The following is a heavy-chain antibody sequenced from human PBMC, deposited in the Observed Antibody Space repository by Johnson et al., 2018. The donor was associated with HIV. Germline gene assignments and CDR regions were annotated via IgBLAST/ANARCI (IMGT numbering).Heavy chain of an antibody. CDR1: GFTFSNAW. J-gene: IGHJ3*02. CDR2: IKSKTDGETT. D-gene: IGHD3-9*01. V-gene: IGHV3-15*01. Sequence: VQLVESGGGLVKPGESLRLSCAASGFTFSNAWMSWVRQAPGKGLEWVGRIKSKTDGETTDYAAPVKGRFTISRDDSKNTPYVQMNSLTTEYTAVDYCTTDLVYYDMFAGYFVTMHADAFDIWGQGTMVTVSS. CDR3: TTDLVYYDMFAGYFVTMHADAFDI.